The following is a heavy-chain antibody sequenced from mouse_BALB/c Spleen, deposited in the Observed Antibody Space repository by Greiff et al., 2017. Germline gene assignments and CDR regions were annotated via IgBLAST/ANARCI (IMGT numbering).Heavy chain of an antibody. CDR1: GFSLTSYG. V-gene: IGHV2-9*02. CDR2: IWAGGST. J-gene: IGHJ4*01. D-gene: IGHD2-3*01. Sequence: VQLVESGPGLVAPSQSLSITCTVSGFSLTSYGVHWVRQPPGKGLEWLGVIWAGGSTNYNSALMSRLSISKDNSKSQVFLKMNSLQTDDTAMYYCARRGYDGYYNYYAMDYWGQGTSDTVSS. CDR3: ARRGYDGYYNYYAMDY.